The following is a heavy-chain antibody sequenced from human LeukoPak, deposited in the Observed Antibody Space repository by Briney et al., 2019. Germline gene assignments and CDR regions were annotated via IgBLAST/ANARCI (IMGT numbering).Heavy chain of an antibody. V-gene: IGHV1-69*05. Sequence: ASVKVSCKASGGTFSSYAISWVRQAPGQGLEWMGGIIPIFGTANYAQKFQGRVTMTRDTSTSTVYMELSSLRSEDTAVYYCARGYRSGGSCYSVGMDVWGQGTTVTVSS. J-gene: IGHJ6*02. CDR3: ARGYRSGGSCYSVGMDV. CDR1: GGTFSSYA. CDR2: IIPIFGTA. D-gene: IGHD2-15*01.